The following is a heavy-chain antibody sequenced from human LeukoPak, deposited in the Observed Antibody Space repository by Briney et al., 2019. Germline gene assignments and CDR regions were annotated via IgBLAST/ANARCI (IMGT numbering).Heavy chain of an antibody. CDR2: ISSSSSYI. V-gene: IGHV3-21*01. D-gene: IGHD3-10*01. CDR1: GFTFSSYS. J-gene: IGHJ5*02. Sequence: PGGSLRLSCAASGFTFSSYSMNWVRQAPGKGLKWVSSISSSSSYIYYADSVKGRFTISRDNAKNTLYLQMNSLRAEDTAVYYCARDPGGSGSRWFDPWGQGTLVTVSS. CDR3: ARDPGGSGSRWFDP.